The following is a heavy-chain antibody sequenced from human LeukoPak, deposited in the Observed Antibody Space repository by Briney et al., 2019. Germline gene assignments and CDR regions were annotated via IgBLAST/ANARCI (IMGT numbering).Heavy chain of an antibody. CDR1: GFTFSDYY. V-gene: IGHV3-11*01. Sequence: GGSLRHSCAASGFTFSDYYMSWIRQAPGKGLEWLSYISKNGKTIYYADSIKGRFTISRDNVKKSVYLQMNSLRAEDTAVYYCATTGLLGDIPWGQGTLVTVSS. CDR2: ISKNGKTI. J-gene: IGHJ5*02. D-gene: IGHD2-21*01. CDR3: ATTGLLGDIP.